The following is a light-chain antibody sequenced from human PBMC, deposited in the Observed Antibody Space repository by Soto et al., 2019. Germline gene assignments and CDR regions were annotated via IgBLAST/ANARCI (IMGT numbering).Light chain of an antibody. V-gene: IGKV3-20*01. CDR1: QSVSSSY. J-gene: IGKJ1*01. CDR3: QQYGSSPPRT. CDR2: GAS. Sequence: EIVLTQSPGTLSLSPGERATLSCRASQSVSSSYLAWYQQKPGQAPRLLIYGASSRATGIPDRFSGSGSGTDFTLTISRLEPEDFPVYYCQQYGSSPPRTFGQGTKVAIK.